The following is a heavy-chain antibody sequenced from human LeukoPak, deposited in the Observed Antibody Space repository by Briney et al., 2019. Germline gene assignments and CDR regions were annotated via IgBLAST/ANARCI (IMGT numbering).Heavy chain of an antibody. J-gene: IGHJ3*02. V-gene: IGHV4-38-2*02. Sequence: PSETLSLTCSVFGYSMTRGYFWAWIRQSPGRGLEWIGSIYHSGITHYNPSLKSRVTMSVDSSNNQFSLRLTPVTAADTAVYYCARAFTPLYNWNYVWAFDIWGQGTMVTVSS. D-gene: IGHD1-7*01. CDR2: IYHSGIT. CDR1: GYSMTRGYF. CDR3: ARAFTPLYNWNYVWAFDI.